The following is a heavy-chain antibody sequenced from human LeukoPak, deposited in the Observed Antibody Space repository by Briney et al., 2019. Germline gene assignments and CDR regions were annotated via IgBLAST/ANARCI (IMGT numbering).Heavy chain of an antibody. Sequence: ASVKVSCKASGYTFTGYYMHWVRQAPGQGLEWMGWINPNSGGTNYAQKFQGRVTMTRDTSISTAYMELSRLRSDDTAVYYCARGFLEWLPTYYFDYWGQGTLVTVSS. CDR2: INPNSGGT. V-gene: IGHV1-2*02. CDR3: ARGFLEWLPTYYFDY. J-gene: IGHJ4*02. CDR1: GYTFTGYY. D-gene: IGHD3-3*01.